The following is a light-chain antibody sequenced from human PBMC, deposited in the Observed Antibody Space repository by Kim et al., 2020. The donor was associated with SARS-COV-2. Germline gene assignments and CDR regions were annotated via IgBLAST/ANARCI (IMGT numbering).Light chain of an antibody. CDR1: QSVSSNH. J-gene: IGKJ3*01. V-gene: IGKV3-20*01. Sequence: DIVLTQSTGTLSLSPGEGATLSCRASQSVSSNHLAWYQQKPGQAPRVLIYGTSNRPAGIPDRFSGSGSGTDFTLTISRLEPEDFAVYYCQQYGSSPLVTFGPGTKVDIK. CDR3: QQYGSSPLVT. CDR2: GTS.